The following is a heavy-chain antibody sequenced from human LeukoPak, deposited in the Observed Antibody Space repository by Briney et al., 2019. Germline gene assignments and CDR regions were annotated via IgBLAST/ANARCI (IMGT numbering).Heavy chain of an antibody. D-gene: IGHD4-17*01. Sequence: PSETLSLTCTVSGGSISAYFWSWIRQPPGRGPEWIGHVYYTGSTNYNPSLKSRVTISIDTSKDQFSLMVSSVTAADTAVYYCARGAVTNIRSWFDPWGQGTLVTVSS. CDR2: VYYTGST. V-gene: IGHV4-59*01. CDR3: ARGAVTNIRSWFDP. CDR1: GGSISAYF. J-gene: IGHJ5*02.